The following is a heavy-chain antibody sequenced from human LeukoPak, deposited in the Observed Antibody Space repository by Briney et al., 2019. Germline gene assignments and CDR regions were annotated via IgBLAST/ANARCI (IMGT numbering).Heavy chain of an antibody. J-gene: IGHJ1*01. V-gene: IGHV3-43*02. CDR1: RFTFVDYA. D-gene: IGHD3-22*01. Sequence: QAGGALLLSCAAPRFTFVDYAMHWVRQAPGKGLGWVSLISGDGRSTYFADSVKGRFTISRDNSKNSLYLQMNSLRTEDTALYYCAKVYRYYDSSCQHWGQGTLVTVSS. CDR3: AKVYRYYDSSCQH. CDR2: ISGDGRST.